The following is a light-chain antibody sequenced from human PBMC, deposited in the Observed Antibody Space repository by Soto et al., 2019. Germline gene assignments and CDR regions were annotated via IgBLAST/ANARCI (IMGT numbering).Light chain of an antibody. CDR2: RNN. CDR1: SSNIGSKS. CDR3: ALWDDSLNGLV. V-gene: IGLV1-44*01. Sequence: QSALTQPASVSGTPGQRVTISCSGSSSNIGSKSVNWYQQVPGTAPRLLIYRNNQRPSGVPDRFSGSKSGSSASLAISGLQSQDEADYYCALWDDSLNGLVFGTGTKVTVL. J-gene: IGLJ1*01.